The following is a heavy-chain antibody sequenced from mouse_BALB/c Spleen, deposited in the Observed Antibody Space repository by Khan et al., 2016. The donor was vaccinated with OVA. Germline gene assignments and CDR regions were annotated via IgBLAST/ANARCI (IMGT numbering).Heavy chain of an antibody. CDR3: ANHSVNPFAF. Sequence: VQLQQSGAELVKPGASVKLSCSASGFNIKDTYIHWMKQRPEQGLEWIGRIDPPNDDSKYGPKFQDKATLTADTSSNTAFLQLSSLNSEDTAVFCGANHSVNPFAFWGQGTLLSVSA. D-gene: IGHD6-1*01. CDR2: IDPPNDDS. J-gene: IGHJ3*01. CDR1: GFNIKDTY. V-gene: IGHV14-3*02.